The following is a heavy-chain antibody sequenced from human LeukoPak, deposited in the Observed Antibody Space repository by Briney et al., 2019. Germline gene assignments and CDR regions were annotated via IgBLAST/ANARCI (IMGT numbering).Heavy chain of an antibody. J-gene: IGHJ4*02. D-gene: IGHD2-21*02. Sequence: GGSLRLSGAASGFTFSSYEMNWVRQAPGKGLEWVSYISSSGSTIYYADSVKGRFTISRDNAKNSLYLQMNSLRAEDTAVYYCARGIAYCGGDCYSNFDYWGQGTLVTVSS. CDR3: ARGIAYCGGDCYSNFDY. CDR1: GFTFSSYE. V-gene: IGHV3-48*03. CDR2: ISSSGSTI.